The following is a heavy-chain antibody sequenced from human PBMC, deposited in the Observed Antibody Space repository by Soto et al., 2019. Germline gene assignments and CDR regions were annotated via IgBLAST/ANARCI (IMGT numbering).Heavy chain of an antibody. V-gene: IGHV3-21*06. J-gene: IGHJ4*02. CDR2: ISSTTNYI. CDR3: ARESEDLTSNFDY. Sequence: GGSLRLSCAASGFTFTRYSMNWVRQAPGKGLEWVSSISSTTNYIYYGDSMKGRFTTSRDNAKNSLYLEMNSLRAEDTAVYYCARESEDLTSNFDYWGQGTLVTVSS. CDR1: GFTFTRYS.